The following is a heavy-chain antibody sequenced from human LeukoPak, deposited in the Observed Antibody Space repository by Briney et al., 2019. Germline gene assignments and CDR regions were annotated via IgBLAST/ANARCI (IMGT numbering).Heavy chain of an antibody. CDR3: AKDSSLGSSWYGASNWFDP. D-gene: IGHD6-13*01. V-gene: IGHV3-48*03. J-gene: IGHJ5*02. Sequence: GGSLRLSCAASGFTFSSYEMNWVRQAPGKGLEWVSYISSSGSTIYYADSVKGRFTISRDNAKNSLYLQMNSLRAEDTAVYYCAKDSSLGSSWYGASNWFDPWGQGTLVTVSS. CDR1: GFTFSSYE. CDR2: ISSSGSTI.